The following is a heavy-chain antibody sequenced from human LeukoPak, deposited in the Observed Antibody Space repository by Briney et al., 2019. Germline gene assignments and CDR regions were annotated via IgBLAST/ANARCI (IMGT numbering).Heavy chain of an antibody. CDR3: AREEGHGYQN. V-gene: IGHV4-30-4*01. J-gene: IGHJ4*02. CDR1: GGSISSGDYY. D-gene: IGHD5-24*01. Sequence: KASETLSLTCTVSGGSISSGDYYWSWIRQPPGKGLEWIGYIYYSGSTYYNPSLKSRVTISVDTSKNQFSLKLTSVTAADTSKYYCAREEGHGYQNWGQGTLVTVSS. CDR2: IYYSGST.